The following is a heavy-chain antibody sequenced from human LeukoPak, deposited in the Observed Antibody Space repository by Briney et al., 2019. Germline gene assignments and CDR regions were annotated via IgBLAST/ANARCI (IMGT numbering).Heavy chain of an antibody. CDR2: IYYSGST. CDR1: GGASTRYY. J-gene: IGHJ5*02. D-gene: IGHD3-3*01. CDR3: ASSPKYYDFWSGYQNWFDP. V-gene: IGHV4-59*01. Sequence: SETLSLTCTVSGGASTRYYWSWIRQPPGKGLEWIGYIYYSGSTNYNPSLKSRVTISVDTSKNQFSLKLSSVTAADTAVYYCASSPKYYDFWSGYQNWFDPWGQGTLVTVSS.